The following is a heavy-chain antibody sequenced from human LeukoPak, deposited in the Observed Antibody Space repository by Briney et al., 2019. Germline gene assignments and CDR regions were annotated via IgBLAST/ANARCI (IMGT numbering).Heavy chain of an antibody. CDR3: AKARSGWCQSDY. D-gene: IGHD6-19*01. CDR1: GFTFSSYA. Sequence: GASLRLSCAAPGFTFSSYAMSWVRQAPGKGLEWVSAISGSGGSTYYAESVKGRFTISRDNSKNTLYLQMNSLRAEDTAVYYCAKARSGWCQSDYCGQGALVTVSS. J-gene: IGHJ4*02. CDR2: ISGSGGST. V-gene: IGHV3-23*01.